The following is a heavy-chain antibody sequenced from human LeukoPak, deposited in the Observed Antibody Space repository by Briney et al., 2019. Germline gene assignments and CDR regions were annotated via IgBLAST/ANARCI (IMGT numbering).Heavy chain of an antibody. J-gene: IGHJ4*02. D-gene: IGHD2-15*01. CDR3: TRVGVGIVPFDY. CDR2: INPNSGAR. CDR1: GYAFSGNY. Sequence: ASAKVSCKASGYAFSGNYMHWVRQAPGQGLEWMGWINPNSGARNYAQKFQDRVTLTTDTSISTAYMELRRLRSDDTAVYYCTRVGVGIVPFDYWGQGTLVTVSS. V-gene: IGHV1-2*02.